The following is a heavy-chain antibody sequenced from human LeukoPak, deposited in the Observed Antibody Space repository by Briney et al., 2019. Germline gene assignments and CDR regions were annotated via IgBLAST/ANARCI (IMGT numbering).Heavy chain of an antibody. V-gene: IGHV4-31*03. Sequence: PSQTLSLTCTVSGGSISSGGYYLSWIRQHPGKGLEWVGYIYYSGSTYYNPSLKSRVTISVDTSKNQFSLKLSSVTAADTAVYYCARVRQTTSVGVYYFDYWGQGTLVTVSS. CDR3: ARVRQTTSVGVYYFDY. J-gene: IGHJ4*02. CDR2: IYYSGST. D-gene: IGHD1-7*01. CDR1: GGSISSGGYY.